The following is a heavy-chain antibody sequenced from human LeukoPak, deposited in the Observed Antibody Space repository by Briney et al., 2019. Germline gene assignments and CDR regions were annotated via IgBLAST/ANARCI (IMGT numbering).Heavy chain of an antibody. D-gene: IGHD1-26*01. Sequence: GGSLRLSCAASGFTFSSYSMNWVRQAPGKGLEWVSYISSSSSTIYYADSVKGRFTISRDNAKNSLYLQMNSLRAEDTAVYYGARVLRQWELPARGNFDYWGQEPWSPSPQ. CDR1: GFTFSSYS. J-gene: IGHJ4*01. CDR2: ISSSSSTI. CDR3: ARVLRQWELPARGNFDY. V-gene: IGHV3-48*01.